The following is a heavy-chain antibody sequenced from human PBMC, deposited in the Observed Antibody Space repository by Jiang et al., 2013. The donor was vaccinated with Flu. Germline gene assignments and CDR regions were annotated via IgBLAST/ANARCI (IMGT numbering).Heavy chain of an antibody. D-gene: IGHD3-22*01. CDR3: ARQSEYYDSSGYYRGGFDY. CDR2: IYYSGST. J-gene: IGHJ4*02. CDR1: GGSISSSSYY. V-gene: IGHV4-39*01. Sequence: GLVKPSETLSLTCTVSGGSISSSSYYWGWIRQPPGKGLEWIGSIYYSGSTYYNPSLKSRVTISVDTSKNQFSLKLSSVTAADTAVYYCARQSEYYDSSGYYRGGFDYWGQGTLVTVSS.